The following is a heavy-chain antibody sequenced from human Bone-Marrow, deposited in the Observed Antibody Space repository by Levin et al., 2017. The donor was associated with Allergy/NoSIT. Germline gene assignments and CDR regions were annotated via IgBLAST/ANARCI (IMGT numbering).Heavy chain of an antibody. CDR2: ISYNGVT. J-gene: IGHJ4*02. CDR1: GGSITSFDSY. D-gene: IGHD2-15*01. CDR3: ARDVLVLVVATRRETRYFDY. Sequence: SSETLSLTCSVSGGSITSFDSYWNWLRQVPGKGLEWIGSISYNGVTRYNPALVSRVMISRDTSARQFSLQMTSLTAADTAIYFCARDVLVLVVATRRETRYFDYWGQGTLVAVSS. V-gene: IGHV4-31*02.